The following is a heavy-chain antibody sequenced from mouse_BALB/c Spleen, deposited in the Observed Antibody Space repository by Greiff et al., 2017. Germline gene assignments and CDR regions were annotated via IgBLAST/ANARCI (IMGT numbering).Heavy chain of an antibody. CDR1: GFTFSSYA. CDR3: ARDHGYGSPYFDY. D-gene: IGHD1-1*01. CDR2: ISSGGST. V-gene: IGHV5-6-5*01. J-gene: IGHJ2*01. Sequence: EVKLVESGGGLVKPGGSLKLSCAASGFTFSSYAMSWVRQTPEKRLEWVASISSGGSTYYPDSVKGRFTISRDNARNILYLQMSSLRSEDTAMYYCARDHGYGSPYFDYWGQGTTLTVSS.